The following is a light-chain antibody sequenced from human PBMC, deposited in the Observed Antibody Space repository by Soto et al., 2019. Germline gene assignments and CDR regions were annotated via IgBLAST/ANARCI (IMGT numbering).Light chain of an antibody. Sequence: DIQMTQSPSSLSASVGDRVTITCRASQCITNYLAWYQQKPGKVPKLLIYAASSLQSGVPSRFSGSGSGTDFTLTISRLQPEDVATYYCQKYNSARWTFGQGTKVEIK. J-gene: IGKJ1*01. CDR1: QCITNY. CDR2: AAS. V-gene: IGKV1-27*01. CDR3: QKYNSARWT.